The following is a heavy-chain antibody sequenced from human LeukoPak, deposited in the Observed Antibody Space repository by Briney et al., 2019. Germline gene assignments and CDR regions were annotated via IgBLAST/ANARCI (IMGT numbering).Heavy chain of an antibody. CDR1: GFIFRSNT. J-gene: IGHJ3*02. V-gene: IGHV3-30-3*01. Sequence: GGSLRLSCAASGFIFRSNTIHWVRQAPGKGLEWVAVISDDGSNKYYADSVKGRFTISRDNSKNTLYLQMNSLRAEDTAVYHCARGILWIPDAFDIWGQGTMVTVSS. D-gene: IGHD3-3*01. CDR3: ARGILWIPDAFDI. CDR2: ISDDGSNK.